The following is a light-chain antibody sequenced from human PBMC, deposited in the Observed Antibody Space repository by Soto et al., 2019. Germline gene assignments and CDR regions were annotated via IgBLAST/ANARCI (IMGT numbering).Light chain of an antibody. Sequence: QSVLTQPASVSGSPGQSITISCTGTSSDVGGYSYVSWYQQHPGKAPKLIIYEISNRPSGVSNRFSGSKSGNTASLTISGLQAEDEADYCCSSYTSSSTHVFGTGTKLTVL. V-gene: IGLV2-14*01. CDR1: SSDVGGYSY. CDR3: SSYTSSSTHV. J-gene: IGLJ1*01. CDR2: EIS.